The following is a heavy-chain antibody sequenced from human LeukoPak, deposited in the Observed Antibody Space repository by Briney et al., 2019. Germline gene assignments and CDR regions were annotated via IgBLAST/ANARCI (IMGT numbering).Heavy chain of an antibody. CDR1: GFTFSSYE. CDR2: ISSNGNTI. D-gene: IGHD1-26*01. V-gene: IGHV3-48*03. J-gene: IGHJ5*02. CDR3: ARAPKFRLVGVPKGPFDP. Sequence: GGSLRLSCAASGFTFSSYEMNWVRQAPGKGLEWVSYISSNGNTIYYADSVKGRFTISRDNAKNSLYLQMNSLRAEDTAVYYCARAPKFRLVGVPKGPFDPWGQGTLVTVSS.